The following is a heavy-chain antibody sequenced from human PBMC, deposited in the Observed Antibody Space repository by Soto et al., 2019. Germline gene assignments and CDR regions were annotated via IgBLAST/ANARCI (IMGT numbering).Heavy chain of an antibody. CDR1: GFTSNDAW. CDR2: IKSRTDGGST. D-gene: IGHD2-2*01. Sequence: EVQLVESGGGLVEPGGSLRLSCAASGFTSNDAWMSWVRQAPGKGLEWVGHIKSRTDGGSTDYGTPVKGRFTISRDDSKDTLYLQMNSLKIEDTAMYYCAMFRRSSTWYGGGHWGRGTLVTVSS. V-gene: IGHV3-15*01. J-gene: IGHJ4*02. CDR3: AMFRRSSTWYGGGH.